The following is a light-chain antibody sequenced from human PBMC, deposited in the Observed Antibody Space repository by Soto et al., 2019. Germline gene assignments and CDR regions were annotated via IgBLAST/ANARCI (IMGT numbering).Light chain of an antibody. CDR3: QQSYSTPPSS. CDR2: AAS. Sequence: DIQMTQSPSFLSASPGDRVTLTCRASQSISSNLAWYQQKPGKAPKLLIYAASSLQTGVPSRFSGTGSGTDFTLTISSLQPEDFATYYCQQSYSTPPSSIGQGTKLVI. J-gene: IGKJ2*01. V-gene: IGKV1-39*01. CDR1: QSISSN.